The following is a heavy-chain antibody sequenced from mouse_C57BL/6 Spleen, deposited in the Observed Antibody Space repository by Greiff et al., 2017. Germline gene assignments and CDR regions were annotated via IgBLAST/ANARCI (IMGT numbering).Heavy chain of an antibody. J-gene: IGHJ2*01. CDR2: LNPGSGGT. Sequence: QVQLKESGAELVRPGTSVKVSCKASGYAFTNYLIAWVKQRPGQGLEWIGVLNPGSGGTHYNEKFKGKATLTADKSSSTAYMQLSSLTAEDSAVYFCARTDYYGTRLYWGQGTTLTVSS. D-gene: IGHD1-1*01. CDR3: ARTDYYGTRLY. V-gene: IGHV1-54*01. CDR1: GYAFTNYL.